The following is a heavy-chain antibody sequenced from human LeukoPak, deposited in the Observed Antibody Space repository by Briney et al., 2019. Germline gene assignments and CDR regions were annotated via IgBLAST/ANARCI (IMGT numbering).Heavy chain of an antibody. CDR1: GGTFSSYA. D-gene: IGHD3-3*01. V-gene: IGHV1-69*13. J-gene: IGHJ6*02. CDR3: ARAQTDFWSGYYTGYYYYGMDV. Sequence: SVKVSCKASGGTFSSYAISWVRQAPGQGLEWMGGIIPIFGTANYAQKFQGRVTITADESTSTAYMELSSLRSEDTAVYCCARAQTDFWSGYYTGYYYYGMDVWGQGTTVTVSS. CDR2: IIPIFGTA.